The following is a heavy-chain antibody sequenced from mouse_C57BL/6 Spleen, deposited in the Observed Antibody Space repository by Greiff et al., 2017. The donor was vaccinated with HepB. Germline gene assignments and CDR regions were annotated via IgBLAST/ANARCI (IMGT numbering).Heavy chain of an antibody. V-gene: IGHV1-64*01. D-gene: IGHD2-4*01. CDR2: IHPNSGST. J-gene: IGHJ2*01. CDR3: ARSGYDYGGNYFDY. Sequence: QVQLQQPGAELVKPGASVKLSCKSSGYTFTSYWMHWVKQRPGQGLEWIGMIHPNSGSTNYNEKFKSKATLTVDKSSSTAYMQLSSLTSEDSAVYYCARSGYDYGGNYFDYWGQGTTLTVSS. CDR1: GYTFTSYW.